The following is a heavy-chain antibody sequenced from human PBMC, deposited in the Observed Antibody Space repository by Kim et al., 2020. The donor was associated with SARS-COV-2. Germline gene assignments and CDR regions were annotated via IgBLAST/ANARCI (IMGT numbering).Heavy chain of an antibody. CDR3: ARVLSDMVQGDLDAFDI. CDR1: GYTFTSYA. D-gene: IGHD3-10*01. Sequence: ASVKVSCKASGYTFTSYAMHWVRQAPGQRLEWMGWINAGNGNTKYSQKFQGRVTITRDTSASTAYMELSSLRSEDTAVYYCARVLSDMVQGDLDAFDIWGQGTMVTVSS. V-gene: IGHV1-3*01. CDR2: INAGNGNT. J-gene: IGHJ3*02.